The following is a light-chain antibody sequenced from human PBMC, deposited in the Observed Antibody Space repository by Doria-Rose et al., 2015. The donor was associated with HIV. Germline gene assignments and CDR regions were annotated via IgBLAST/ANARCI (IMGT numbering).Light chain of an antibody. CDR1: QSFSSTY. J-gene: IGKJ1*01. V-gene: IGKV3-20*01. CDR3: HQYGTSWT. Sequence: EIVLTQSPGTLSLSPGEGATLSCRASQSFSSTYLAWYQQKPGQAPSLIIYDGSTSATGIPDRFSASGSGTDFTLTINRLEPEDFALYYCHQYGTSWTFGQGTKVEI. CDR2: DGS.